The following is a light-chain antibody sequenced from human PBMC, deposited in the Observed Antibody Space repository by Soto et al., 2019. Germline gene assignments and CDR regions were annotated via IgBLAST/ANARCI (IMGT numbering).Light chain of an antibody. CDR3: QQYNNWPLT. Sequence: EIVLTQSPATLSLSPGERATLSSRASQSVSSYLGWYQQKPGQAPRLLIYDASNRATGIPARFSGSGSGTDFTLTISSLQSEDFALYYCQQYNNWPLTFGGGTKVDI. J-gene: IGKJ4*01. V-gene: IGKV3-11*01. CDR1: QSVSSY. CDR2: DAS.